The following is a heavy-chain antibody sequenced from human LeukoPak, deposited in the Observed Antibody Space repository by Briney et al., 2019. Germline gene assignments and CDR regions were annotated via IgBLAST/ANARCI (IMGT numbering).Heavy chain of an antibody. J-gene: IGHJ4*02. CDR1: GGSISNYY. D-gene: IGHD2-2*01. CDR2: VYYSGST. V-gene: IGHV4-59*01. CDR3: ARDSGKCTTTSCSDYLDY. Sequence: PSETLSLTCTVSGGSISNYYWSWIRQLPGKGLEWIGFVYYSGSTHYNPSLESRVTISVDVSKNQFSLKLSSVTTADTAVYYCARDSGKCTTTSCSDYLDYWGQGTLVTVSS.